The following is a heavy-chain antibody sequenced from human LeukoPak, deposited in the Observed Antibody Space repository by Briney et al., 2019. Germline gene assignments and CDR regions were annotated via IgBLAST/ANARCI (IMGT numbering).Heavy chain of an antibody. J-gene: IGHJ4*02. V-gene: IGHV3-23*01. D-gene: IGHD5-18*01. CDR3: AKNGRGYSSDYFDY. Sequence: PGGSLRLSCAASGFTFSSYAMSWVRQAPGKGLEWASAISGSGGSTYYADSVKGRFTISRDNSKNTLYLQMNTLRAGDTAVYSCAKNGRGYSSDYFDYWGQGTLVTVSS. CDR1: GFTFSSYA. CDR2: ISGSGGST.